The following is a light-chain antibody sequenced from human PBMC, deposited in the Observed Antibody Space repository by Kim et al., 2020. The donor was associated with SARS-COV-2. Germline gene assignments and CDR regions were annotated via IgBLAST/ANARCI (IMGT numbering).Light chain of an antibody. CDR1: QSISSY. CDR3: QQSYSTPYT. V-gene: IGKV1-39*01. J-gene: IGKJ2*01. Sequence: QMTQAPSSLSASVGDRVTITCRASQSISSYLNWYQQKPGKAPKLLLYAASSLQSGVPSRFSGSGSGTDFTLTIRSLQPEDFATYYCQQSYSTPYTFGQGTKLEI. CDR2: AAS.